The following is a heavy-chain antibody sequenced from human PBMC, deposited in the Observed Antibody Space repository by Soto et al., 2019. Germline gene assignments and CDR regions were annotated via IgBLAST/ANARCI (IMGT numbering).Heavy chain of an antibody. CDR1: GFTFSSYG. CDR3: ARAGVAAAGSFDY. V-gene: IGHV3-33*01. J-gene: IGHJ4*02. CDR2: IWYDGSNK. D-gene: IGHD6-13*01. Sequence: QVQLVESGGGVVQPGRSLRLSCAASGFTFSSYGMHWVRQAPGKGLEWVAVIWYDGSNKYYADSVKGRFTISRDNSKNTLYLQMNGLRAEDTAVYYCARAGVAAAGSFDYWGQGTLVTVSS.